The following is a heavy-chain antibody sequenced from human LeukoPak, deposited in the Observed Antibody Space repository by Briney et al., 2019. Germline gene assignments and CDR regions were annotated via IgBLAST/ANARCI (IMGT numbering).Heavy chain of an antibody. CDR3: ATNCGGDCYSDAFDI. CDR2: ISAYNGNT. Sequence: ASVKVSCKASGYTFTSHGISWVRQAPGQGLEWMGWISAYNGNTNYAQKLQGRVTMTTDTSTSTAYMELRSLRSDDTAVYYCATNCGGDCYSDAFDIWGQGTMVTVSS. J-gene: IGHJ3*02. V-gene: IGHV1-18*01. D-gene: IGHD2-21*02. CDR1: GYTFTSHG.